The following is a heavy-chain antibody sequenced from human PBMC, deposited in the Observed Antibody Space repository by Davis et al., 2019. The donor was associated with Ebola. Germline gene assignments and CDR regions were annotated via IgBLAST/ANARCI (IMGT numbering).Heavy chain of an antibody. D-gene: IGHD4-17*01. J-gene: IGHJ6*02. CDR1: GYTFTSYA. CDR3: ATAPLRYGDPTRHYYYGMDV. Sequence: ASVKVSCKASGYTFTSYAMHWVRQAPGQRLEWMGWINAGNGNTKYSQKFQGRVTMTEDTSTDTAYMELSSLRSEDTAVYYCATAPLRYGDPTRHYYYGMDVWGQGTTVTVSS. V-gene: IGHV1-3*01. CDR2: INAGNGNT.